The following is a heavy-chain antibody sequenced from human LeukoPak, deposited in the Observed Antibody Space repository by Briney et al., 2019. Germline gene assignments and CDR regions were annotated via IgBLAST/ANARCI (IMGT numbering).Heavy chain of an antibody. D-gene: IGHD6-25*01. V-gene: IGHV3-21*01. CDR1: GFTFGSYS. CDR2: ISSSSSYI. Sequence: GGSLRLSCAGSGFTFGSYSMNWVRHAPGKGLEWVSSISSSSSYIYYADSVKGRFTISRDNAKNSLYLQMNSLRAEDTAVYYCAREAEEAFDIWGQGTMVTVSS. CDR3: AREAEEAFDI. J-gene: IGHJ3*02.